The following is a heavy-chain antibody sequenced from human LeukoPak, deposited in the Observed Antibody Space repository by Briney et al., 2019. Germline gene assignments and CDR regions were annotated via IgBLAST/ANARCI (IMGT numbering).Heavy chain of an antibody. D-gene: IGHD5-24*01. CDR2: INHSGST. CDR3: ARRRDGYNRYYYYYYMDV. J-gene: IGHJ6*03. V-gene: IGHV4-34*01. Sequence: SETLSLTCAVYGGSFSGYYWSWIRQPPGKGLEWIGEINHSGSTNYNPSLKSRVTISVDTSKNQFSLKLSSVTAADTAVYYCARRRDGYNRYYYYYYMDVWGKGTTVTISS. CDR1: GGSFSGYY.